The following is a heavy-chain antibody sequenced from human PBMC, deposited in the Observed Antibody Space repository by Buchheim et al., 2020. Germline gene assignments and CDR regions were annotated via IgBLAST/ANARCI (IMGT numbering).Heavy chain of an antibody. CDR2: IYYSGST. V-gene: IGHV4-30-4*01. CDR3: ARLILGDSSGYYYYYYGMDV. Sequence: QVQLQESGPGLVKPSQTLSLTCTVSGGSISSGDYYWSWIRQPPGKGLEWIGYIYYSGSTYYNPSLKSRVTISVDTSKNQFSLKLSSVTAADTAVYYCARLILGDSSGYYYYYYGMDVWGQGTT. CDR1: GGSISSGDYY. J-gene: IGHJ6*02. D-gene: IGHD3-22*01.